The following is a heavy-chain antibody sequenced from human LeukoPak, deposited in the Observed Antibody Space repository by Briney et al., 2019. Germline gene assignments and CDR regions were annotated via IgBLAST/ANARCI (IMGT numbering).Heavy chain of an antibody. CDR1: GVSSSSDRND. Sequence: PSETLSLTWTVPGVSSSSDRNDWGWSRQSPGQGLEWVGSIYFSGSTYYNPSLKSRVTISLDTSKNQRSLKLSSVAGADTAVYYCAIRAGDDYGANVPPRPGPNWFDPWGQGTLVAVSS. V-gene: IGHV4-39*01. J-gene: IGHJ5*02. CDR2: IYFSGST. CDR3: AIRAGDDYGANVPPRPGPNWFDP. D-gene: IGHD4-17*01.